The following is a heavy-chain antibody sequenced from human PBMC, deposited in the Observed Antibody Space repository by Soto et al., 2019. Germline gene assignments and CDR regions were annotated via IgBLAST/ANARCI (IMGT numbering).Heavy chain of an antibody. CDR2: ILYDGSNK. CDR3: ARSFSFSSGCYSFPFDD. D-gene: IGHD6-19*01. J-gene: IGHJ4*02. Sequence: QVQLVESGGGVVQPGRSLRLSCAASGFTFSTYGMHWVRQAPGKGQEWVEVILYDGSNKYYRDSVKGRFTISRDNSKNTLYLQMNSLRAEDTAMYYLARSFSFSSGCYSFPFDDGGQGTLVTGSS. CDR1: GFTFSTYG. V-gene: IGHV3-33*01.